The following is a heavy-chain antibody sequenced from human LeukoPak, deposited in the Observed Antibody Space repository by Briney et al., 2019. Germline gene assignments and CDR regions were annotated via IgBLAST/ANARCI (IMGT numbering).Heavy chain of an antibody. CDR3: ARGDSSGSSWFDP. CDR1: GFTFGTYA. J-gene: IGHJ5*02. V-gene: IGHV3-23*01. CDR2: LSGSGGST. D-gene: IGHD3-22*01. Sequence: GGSLRLSCAASGFTFGTYAMSWVRQAPGKGLEYVSALSGSGGSTYYADSAKGRFTISRDNSKNTLYLHMASLRAEDTAVYYCARGDSSGSSWFDPWGQGTLVTVSS.